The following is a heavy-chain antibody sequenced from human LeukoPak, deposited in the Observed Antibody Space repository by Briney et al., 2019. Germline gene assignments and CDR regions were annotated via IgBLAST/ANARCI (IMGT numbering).Heavy chain of an antibody. Sequence: ASVKVSCKASGYTFTRSGISWVRQAPGQGLEWMGWISADNGNTNYAQKLQGRVTMTTDTSTSTAYMELRSLRPDDTAVYYCARDPGYSSGWAFDYWGQGTLVTVSS. CDR2: ISADNGNT. J-gene: IGHJ4*02. CDR3: ARDPGYSSGWAFDY. D-gene: IGHD6-19*01. V-gene: IGHV1-18*01. CDR1: GYTFTRSG.